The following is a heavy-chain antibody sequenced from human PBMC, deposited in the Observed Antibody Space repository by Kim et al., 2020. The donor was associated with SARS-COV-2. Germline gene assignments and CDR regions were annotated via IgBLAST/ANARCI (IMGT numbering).Heavy chain of an antibody. D-gene: IGHD3-22*01. Sequence: ADTVKGRFTISRDNSQNTLYLQMNSLRAEDTAVYYCAKDLTYYYDSLDYWGQGTLVTVSS. J-gene: IGHJ4*02. CDR3: AKDLTYYYDSLDY. V-gene: IGHV3-23*01.